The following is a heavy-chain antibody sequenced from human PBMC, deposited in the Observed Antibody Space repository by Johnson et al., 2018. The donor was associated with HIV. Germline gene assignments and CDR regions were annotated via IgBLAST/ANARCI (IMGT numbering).Heavy chain of an antibody. CDR1: GFIYDDYG. CDR3: TRHTVTGDAFDI. D-gene: IGHD4-17*01. Sequence: VESGGGVVQPGGSLRLFCAASGFIYDDYGMNGVSQAPGKRLVWVSGINWTGGYTGFTDSVKGRFTISRDNAKNSLYLQMNSLRAEDTALYYCTRHTVTGDAFDIWGQGTMVTVSS. V-gene: IGHV3-20*04. J-gene: IGHJ3*02. CDR2: INWTGGYT.